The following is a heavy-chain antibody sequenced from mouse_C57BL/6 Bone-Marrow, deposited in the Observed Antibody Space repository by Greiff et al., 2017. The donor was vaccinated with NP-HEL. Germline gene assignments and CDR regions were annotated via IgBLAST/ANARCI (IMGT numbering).Heavy chain of an antibody. Sequence: EVKLVESGGGLVQPGGSLKLSCAASGFTFRDYYMSWVRQTPETRLEWVAYISNGGGSTYYPDTVKGRFTISRDNAKNTLYLQMSRLKSEDTAMYYCARLYYYGMGAMDYWGQGTSVTVSS. CDR2: ISNGGGST. D-gene: IGHD1-1*01. CDR3: ARLYYYGMGAMDY. CDR1: GFTFRDYY. V-gene: IGHV5-12*01. J-gene: IGHJ4*01.